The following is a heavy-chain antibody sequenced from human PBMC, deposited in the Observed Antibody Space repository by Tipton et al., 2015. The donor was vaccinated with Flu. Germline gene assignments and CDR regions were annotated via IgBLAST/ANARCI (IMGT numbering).Heavy chain of an antibody. Sequence: TLSLTCTVSGGSISSGNYFWSWVRQPAGKGLEWIGRIYTSGSINYNPSLKSRVTISGDSSQNQFSLKLSSVTAADTAVYYCARDLGSGCFDYWGPGIQVTVSS. V-gene: IGHV4-61*02. CDR3: ARDLGSGCFDY. J-gene: IGHJ4*02. D-gene: IGHD3-10*01. CDR1: GGSISSGNYF. CDR2: IYTSGSI.